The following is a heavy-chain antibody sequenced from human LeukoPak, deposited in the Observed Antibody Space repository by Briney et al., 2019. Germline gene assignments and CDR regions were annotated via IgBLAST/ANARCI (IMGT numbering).Heavy chain of an antibody. CDR3: ARRRRLGDFPHYYYMDV. V-gene: IGHV3-20*04. CDR2: SNWNGART. J-gene: IGHJ6*03. CDR1: GFTFSSYG. Sequence: SGGSLRLSCAASGFTFSSYGMTWVRQAPGKGLEWVSDSNWNGARTGYADSVKGRFTISRDNAKNSLYLQMNSLTAEDTALYYCARRRRLGDFPHYYYMDVWGKGTTVTVSS. D-gene: IGHD3-16*01.